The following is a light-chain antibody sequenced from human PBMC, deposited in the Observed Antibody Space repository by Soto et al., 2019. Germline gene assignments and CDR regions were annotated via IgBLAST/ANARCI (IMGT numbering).Light chain of an antibody. Sequence: QSALTQPASVSGSPGQSITISCTGTSSDVGGNKYVSWYQHHPGKAPKRMIYDVGSRPSGVSNRFSGSKSDNTASLTISGLQAEDEADYYCGSYTGSSTSWVFGGGTKLTVL. CDR2: DVG. J-gene: IGLJ3*02. CDR1: SSDVGGNKY. CDR3: GSYTGSSTSWV. V-gene: IGLV2-14*03.